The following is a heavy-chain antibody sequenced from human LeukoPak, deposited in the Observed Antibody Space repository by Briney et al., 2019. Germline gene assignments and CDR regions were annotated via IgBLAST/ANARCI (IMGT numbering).Heavy chain of an antibody. J-gene: IGHJ2*01. V-gene: IGHV3-21*04. Sequence: GGSLRLSGAASGFTFSSYSMTWVRKAPGKGLEWLSSFTSRSRSIYYADSVKGRFTISRDNAKNSVFLQLDRLRVEDTAVYYCTRRAGDTTHRHFDLWGRGTLVIVSS. D-gene: IGHD1-26*01. CDR1: GFTFSSYS. CDR3: TRRAGDTTHRHFDL. CDR2: FTSRSRSI.